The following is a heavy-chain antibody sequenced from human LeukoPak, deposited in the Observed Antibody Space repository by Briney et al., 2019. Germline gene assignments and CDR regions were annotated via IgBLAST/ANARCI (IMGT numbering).Heavy chain of an antibody. Sequence: PGGSLRLSCAASGFTFSSYEMNWVRQAPGKGLEWVSYISSSGSTIYYADSVKGRFTISRDNAKNSLYLQMNSLRAEDTAVYYCARDMGELEEDYFDYWGQGTLVTVSS. V-gene: IGHV3-48*03. CDR3: ARDMGELEEDYFDY. D-gene: IGHD1-26*01. J-gene: IGHJ4*02. CDR1: GFTFSSYE. CDR2: ISSSGSTI.